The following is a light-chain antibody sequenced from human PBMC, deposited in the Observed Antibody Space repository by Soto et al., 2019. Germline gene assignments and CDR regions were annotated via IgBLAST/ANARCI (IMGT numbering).Light chain of an antibody. Sequence: DIPLTQSPSFLSASVGDRVTVTCRASQGISTYLAWCQQKPGQAPQLLVYPASTLQDGVPSRFSGRGSGTEFSLTISSLQPEDVSTYYCQQLRTYPYTFGQGTKLDIK. CDR2: PAS. V-gene: IGKV1-9*01. CDR3: QQLRTYPYT. CDR1: QGISTY. J-gene: IGKJ2*01.